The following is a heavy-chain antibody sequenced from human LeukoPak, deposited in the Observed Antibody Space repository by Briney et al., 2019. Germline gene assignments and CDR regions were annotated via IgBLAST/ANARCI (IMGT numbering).Heavy chain of an antibody. CDR2: INPSGGST. V-gene: IGHV1-46*01. Sequence: ASVKVSCKASGYTFTSYYMHWVQQAPGQGLEWMGIINPSGGSTSYAQKFQGRVTMTRDMSTSTVYMELSSLRSEDTAVYYCARGGLNYYDSSGYSAFDYWGQGTLVTVSS. CDR1: GYTFTSYY. D-gene: IGHD3-22*01. CDR3: ARGGLNYYDSSGYSAFDY. J-gene: IGHJ4*02.